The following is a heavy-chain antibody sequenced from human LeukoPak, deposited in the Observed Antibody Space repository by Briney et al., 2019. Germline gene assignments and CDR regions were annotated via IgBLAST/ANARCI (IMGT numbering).Heavy chain of an antibody. Sequence: GGSLRLSCAASGFTFSSYGMHWVRQAPGKGLEWVAVISYDGSNKYYADSVKGRFTISRDNSKNTLYLQMNSLRAEGTAVYYCAKGLQLWAPIDYWGQGTLVTVSS. CDR2: ISYDGSNK. J-gene: IGHJ4*02. D-gene: IGHD5-18*01. CDR1: GFTFSSYG. V-gene: IGHV3-30*18. CDR3: AKGLQLWAPIDY.